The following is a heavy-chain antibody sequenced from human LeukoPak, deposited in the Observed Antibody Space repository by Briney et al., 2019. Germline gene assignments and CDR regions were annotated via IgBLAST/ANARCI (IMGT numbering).Heavy chain of an antibody. CDR3: ARDDFWSGNNWFDP. D-gene: IGHD3-3*01. J-gene: IGHJ5*02. V-gene: IGHV1-18*01. Sequence: ASVKVSCKASGYTFTSYGISWVRQAPGQGLEWMGWISPYNGNTNYAQKLQGRVTMTTDTSTSTAYMELRSLRSDDTAVYYCARDDFWSGNNWFDPWGQGTLVTVSS. CDR2: ISPYNGNT. CDR1: GYTFTSYG.